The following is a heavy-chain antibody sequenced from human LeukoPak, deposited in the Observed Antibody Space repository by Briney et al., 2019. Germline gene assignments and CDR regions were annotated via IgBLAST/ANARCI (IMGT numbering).Heavy chain of an antibody. CDR1: GGSIRSDC. D-gene: IGHD4-11*01. CDR3: ATAGDYNDLPH. CDR2: VHHTGTT. Sequence: SETLSLTCSVSGGSIRSDCWSWIRQPPGKGLEWIGYVHHTGTTNYDPSLKSRVTMSVDTSKNGFSLRLTSVNAADTGVYYCATAGDYNDLPHWGRGTLVTVSS. V-gene: IGHV4-59*01. J-gene: IGHJ4*02.